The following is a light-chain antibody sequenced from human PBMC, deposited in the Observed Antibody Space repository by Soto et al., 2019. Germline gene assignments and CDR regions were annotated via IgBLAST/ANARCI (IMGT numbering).Light chain of an antibody. Sequence: EIVLTQSPGTLSLSPGERAALSCRASRTVSANYLAWYQQKPGQAPRLLLYGVSSRAAGVPDRFSASGSGTDFTLTISRLEPADFAVYYCQQSDSSPLLTFGGGSRVEIK. CDR1: RTVSANY. J-gene: IGKJ4*01. CDR3: QQSDSSPLLT. CDR2: GVS. V-gene: IGKV3-20*01.